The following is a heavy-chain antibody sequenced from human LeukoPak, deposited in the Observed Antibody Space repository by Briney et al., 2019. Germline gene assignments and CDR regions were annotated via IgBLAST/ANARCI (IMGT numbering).Heavy chain of an antibody. J-gene: IGHJ5*02. V-gene: IGHV1-2*02. CDR1: GYTLTELS. CDR3: AREDSYDSSGYYYAGYNRWGFET. Sequence: ASVKVSCKVSGYTLTELSMHWVRQAPGQGLEWMGWINPNSGGTNYAQKFQGRVTMTRDTSISTAYMELSRLKSDDTAVYYCAREDSYDSSGYYYAGYNRWGFETWGQGTLVTVSS. D-gene: IGHD3-22*01. CDR2: INPNSGGT.